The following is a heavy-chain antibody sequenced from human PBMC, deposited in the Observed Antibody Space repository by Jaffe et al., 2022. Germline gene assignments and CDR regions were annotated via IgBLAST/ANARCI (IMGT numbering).Heavy chain of an antibody. CDR3: ARALGYCSSTSCSSAFDI. V-gene: IGHV4-61*02. CDR2: IYTSGST. D-gene: IGHD2-2*01. Sequence: QVQLQESGPGLVKPSQTLSLTCTVSGGSISSGSYYWSWIRQPAGKGLEWIGRIYTSGSTNYNPSLKSRVTISVDTSKNQFSLKLSSVTAADTAVYYCARALGYCSSTSCSSAFDIWGQGTMVTVSS. CDR1: GGSISSGSYY. J-gene: IGHJ3*02.